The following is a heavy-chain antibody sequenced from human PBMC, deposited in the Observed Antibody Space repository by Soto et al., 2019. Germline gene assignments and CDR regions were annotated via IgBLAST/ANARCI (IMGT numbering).Heavy chain of an antibody. CDR3: ARRSGSRPFDC. D-gene: IGHD3-10*01. V-gene: IGHV4-34*01. CDR1: GGSFSGYY. CDR2: INHSGST. Sequence: PSEALSLTCAVYGGSFSGYYWSWIRQPPGKGLEWIGEINHSGSTNYNPYLKSRVTISVDTSKNQCSLKLSSVTAADTAVYYCARRSGSRPFDCWGQGTLVTVPS. J-gene: IGHJ4*02.